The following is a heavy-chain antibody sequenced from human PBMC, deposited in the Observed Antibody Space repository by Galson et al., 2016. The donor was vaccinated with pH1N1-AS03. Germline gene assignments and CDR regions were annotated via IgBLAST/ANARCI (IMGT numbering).Heavy chain of an antibody. D-gene: IGHD5-24*01. CDR1: GYTFTSYG. J-gene: IGHJ6*02. CDR2: ISAYNGNT. CDR3: AKVGGEGYNWYFYGMDV. Sequence: QSGAEVKKPGASVKVSCRASGYTFTSYGITWVRQAPGQGLEWMGWISAYNGNTKYAQKFPGRVTMTTDTSTSKAYMELRSLRSDDTAVYYCAKVGGEGYNWYFYGMDVWGQGTTVTVSS. V-gene: IGHV1-18*01.